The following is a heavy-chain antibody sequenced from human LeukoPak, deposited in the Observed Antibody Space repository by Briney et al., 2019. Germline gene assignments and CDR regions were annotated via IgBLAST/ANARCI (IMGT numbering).Heavy chain of an antibody. V-gene: IGHV4-59*01. CDR2: IYYSGST. Sequence: SETLSLTCTVSGGSISSYYWSWIRQPPXXGLGWIGYIYYSGSTNYNPSLKSRVTISVDTSKNQFSLKLSSVTAADTAVYYCAREIAVAGTGFDYWGQGTLVTVSS. CDR1: GGSISSYY. D-gene: IGHD6-19*01. CDR3: AREIAVAGTGFDY. J-gene: IGHJ4*02.